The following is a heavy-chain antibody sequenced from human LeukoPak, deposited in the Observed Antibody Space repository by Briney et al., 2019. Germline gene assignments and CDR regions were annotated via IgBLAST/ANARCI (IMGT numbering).Heavy chain of an antibody. J-gene: IGHJ4*02. V-gene: IGHV3-11*01. D-gene: IGHD6-25*01. Sequence: GGSLRLSCTASGFTFGDHAMSWVRQAPGKGLEWVSYISSSGSTIYYADSVKGRFTISRDNAKNSLYLQMNSLRAEDTAVYYCASSEVRAFDYWGQGTLVTVSS. CDR3: ASSEVRAFDY. CDR2: ISSSGSTI. CDR1: GFTFGDHA.